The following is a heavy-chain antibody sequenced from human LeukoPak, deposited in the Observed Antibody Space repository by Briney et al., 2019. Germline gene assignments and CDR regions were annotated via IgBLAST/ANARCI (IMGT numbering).Heavy chain of an antibody. V-gene: IGHV3-21*01. CDR1: GFTFSSYS. D-gene: IGHD4-17*01. CDR3: ARALPTVTTQGAVYYYYYMDV. J-gene: IGHJ6*03. CDR2: ISSSSSYI. Sequence: NPGGSLRLSCAASGFTFSSYSMNWVRQAPGKGLEWVSSISSSSSYIYYADSVKGRFTISRDNAKNSLYLQMNSLRAEDTAVYYYARALPTVTTQGAVYYYYYMDVWGKGTTVTVSS.